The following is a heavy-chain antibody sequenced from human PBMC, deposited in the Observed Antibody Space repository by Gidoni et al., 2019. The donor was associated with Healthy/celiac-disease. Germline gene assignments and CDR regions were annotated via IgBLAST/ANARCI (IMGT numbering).Heavy chain of an antibody. D-gene: IGHD2-15*01. V-gene: IGHV3-21*01. CDR2: ISSSSSYI. CDR3: ARDPGGDCSGGSCYSPYYYYMDV. Sequence: SISSSSSYIYYADSVKGRFTISRDNAKNSLYLQMNSLRAEDTAVYYCARDPGGDCSGGSCYSPYYYYMDVWGKGTTVTVSS. J-gene: IGHJ6*03.